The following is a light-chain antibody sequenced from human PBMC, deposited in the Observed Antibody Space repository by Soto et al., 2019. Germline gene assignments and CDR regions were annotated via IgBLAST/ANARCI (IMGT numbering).Light chain of an antibody. CDR1: SSNIGSNT. Sequence: QSVLTQPPSASGTSGQRVTISCSGSSSNIGSNTVNWYQQLPGTAPKLLIYSNNQRPSGVPDRFSGSKSGTSASLAISGLQPEDEADYYCAAWDDSLNGVVFGGGTKVTVL. CDR3: AAWDDSLNGVV. CDR2: SNN. J-gene: IGLJ2*01. V-gene: IGLV1-44*01.